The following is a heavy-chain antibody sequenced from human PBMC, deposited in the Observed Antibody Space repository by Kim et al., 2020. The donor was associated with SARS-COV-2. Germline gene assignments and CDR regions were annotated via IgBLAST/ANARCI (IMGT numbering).Heavy chain of an antibody. Sequence: YNADSVKGRFTISRDNSKNTLYLQMNSLRAEDTAVYYCAKELSSGYYLDYWGQGTLVTVSS. V-gene: IGHV3-23*01. D-gene: IGHD3-22*01. J-gene: IGHJ4*02. CDR3: AKELSSGYYLDY.